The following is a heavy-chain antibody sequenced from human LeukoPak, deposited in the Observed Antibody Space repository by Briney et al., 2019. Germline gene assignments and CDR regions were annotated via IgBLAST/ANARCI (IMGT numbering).Heavy chain of an antibody. V-gene: IGHV3-74*01. D-gene: IGHD3-3*01. J-gene: IGHJ4*02. CDR3: VRGDYDFWSGSKNI. Sequence: GGSLRLSCAASGFTFSSYWMHWVRQAPGKGLVWVSRINSDGSSTSYADSVKGRFTISRDNAKNTLYLQMNSLRAEDTAVYYCVRGDYDFWSGSKNIWGQGTLVTVSS. CDR2: INSDGSST. CDR1: GFTFSSYW.